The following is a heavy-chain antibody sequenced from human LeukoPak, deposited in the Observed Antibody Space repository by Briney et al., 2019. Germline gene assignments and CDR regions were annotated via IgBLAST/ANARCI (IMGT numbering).Heavy chain of an antibody. CDR1: GFTFSSYW. Sequence: SGGSLRLSCAASGFTFSSYWMHWVRQAPGEGLVWVSRINSDGSSTSYADSMKGRFTISRDNAKNTPYLQMNSLRAEDTAVYYCARYDYYDSSGYKIAEYFQHWGQGTLVTVSS. D-gene: IGHD3-22*01. J-gene: IGHJ1*01. V-gene: IGHV3-74*01. CDR2: INSDGSST. CDR3: ARYDYYDSSGYKIAEYFQH.